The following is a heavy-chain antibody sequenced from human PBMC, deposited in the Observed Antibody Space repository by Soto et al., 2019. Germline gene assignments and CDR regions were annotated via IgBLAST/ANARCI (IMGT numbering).Heavy chain of an antibody. CDR1: GGSVSSGSYY. CDR2: IYYSGTT. D-gene: IGHD6-25*01. V-gene: IGHV4-61*01. CDR3: GAAPNDNYFDF. Sequence: QVHLQESGPGLVKPSETLSLTCTVSGGSVSSGSYYWSWIRQPPGKGLEWIGNIYYSGTTNYNPSLKSRVTMSVDTSRNQFSLRLSSVTAADTAVYYGGAAPNDNYFDFWGQGALVTVSS. J-gene: IGHJ4*02.